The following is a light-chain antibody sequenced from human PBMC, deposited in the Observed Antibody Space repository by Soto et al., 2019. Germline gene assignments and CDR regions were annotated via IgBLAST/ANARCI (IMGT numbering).Light chain of an antibody. CDR1: HTISSY. CDR3: QQREDWPLT. CDR2: DAS. Sequence: EIVLTQSPATLSLSPGERATLSCRASHTISSYLAWYQQKPGQAPRLLIYDASTRATGIPARFSGSGSGTDFTLTISSLESEDFGVYYCQQREDWPLTFGGGTKVEIK. J-gene: IGKJ4*01. V-gene: IGKV3-11*01.